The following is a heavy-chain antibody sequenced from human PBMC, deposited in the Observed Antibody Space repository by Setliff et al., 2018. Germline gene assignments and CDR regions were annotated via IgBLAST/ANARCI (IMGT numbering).Heavy chain of an antibody. CDR3: AKGSIPFWYFDL. CDR1: GFTFSSYW. J-gene: IGHJ2*01. CDR2: ISGSGGST. Sequence: GGSLRLSCAASGFTFSSYWMSWVRQAPGKGLEWVSVISGSGGSTYYADSVKGRFTISRDNSKNTLYLQMISLRAEDTAVYYCAKGSIPFWYFDLWGRGTLVTVSS. V-gene: IGHV3-23*01.